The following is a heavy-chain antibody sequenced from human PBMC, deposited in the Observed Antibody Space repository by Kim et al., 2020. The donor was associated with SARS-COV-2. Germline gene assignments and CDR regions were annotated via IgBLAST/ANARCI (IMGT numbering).Heavy chain of an antibody. CDR3: ARDSEMVRGAD. CDR2: K. J-gene: IGHJ4*02. D-gene: IGHD3-10*01. V-gene: IGHV3-30*01. Sequence: KSYADSVKGRFTTSRDNSKNTLYLQMNSLRAEDTAVYYCARDSEMVRGADWGQGTLVTVSS.